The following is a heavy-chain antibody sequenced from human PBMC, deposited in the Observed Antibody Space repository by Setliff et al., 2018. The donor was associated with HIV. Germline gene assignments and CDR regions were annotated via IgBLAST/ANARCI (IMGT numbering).Heavy chain of an antibody. V-gene: IGHV3-21*01. Sequence: PGGSLRLSCAASGFTFSDYAMTWVRQAPGKGLEWVASINSDSKYISYADSVRGRFTISRDNAKNSLYLQMKSLRAEDTAVYYCATRPPTDYWGQGTLVTVSS. CDR1: GFTFSDYA. J-gene: IGHJ4*02. CDR2: INSDSKYI. CDR3: ATRPPTDY.